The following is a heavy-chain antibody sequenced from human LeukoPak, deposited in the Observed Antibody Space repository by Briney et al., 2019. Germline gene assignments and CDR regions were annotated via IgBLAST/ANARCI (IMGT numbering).Heavy chain of an antibody. CDR1: GGSISSSNYF. J-gene: IGHJ4*02. CDR2: IHKNGNT. V-gene: IGHV4-39*07. Sequence: SETLSLTCTVSGGSISSSNYFWAWIRQPPGKGLEWIASIHKNGNTYYNPSLKSRVTISVDTSKNQFSLTLTSVTAADTAVYYCARLNVDTAMAHDYWGQGTLVTVSS. D-gene: IGHD5-18*01. CDR3: ARLNVDTAMAHDY.